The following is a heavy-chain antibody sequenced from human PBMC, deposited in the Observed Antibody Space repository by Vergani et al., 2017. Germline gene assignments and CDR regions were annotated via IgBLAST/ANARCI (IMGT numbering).Heavy chain of an antibody. V-gene: IGHV4-38-2*01. CDR3: ARHRGSGGFFPSSYFYGMDV. Sequence: QVQLQESGPGLVKPSETLTLTCDVSDSSIMTNPYWGWFRQSPGKGLEWIGCIHHSGDTHYNSSLKSRVSISIVSSSKFSLSLTSVTAADTAIYSSARHRGSGGFFPSSYFYGMDVWGHGTTVTVSS. CDR1: DSSIMTNPY. CDR2: IHHSGDT. J-gene: IGHJ6*02. D-gene: IGHD3-10*01.